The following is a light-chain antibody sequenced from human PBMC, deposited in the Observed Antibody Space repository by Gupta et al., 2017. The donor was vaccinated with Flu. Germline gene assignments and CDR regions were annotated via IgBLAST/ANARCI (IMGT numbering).Light chain of an antibody. CDR2: KDT. Sequence: PGQTARITCSGDALPKQYAYWYQQKPGQAPVLVVYKDTERPSGIPERFSGSSSGTTVTLTISGVQAEDEADYYCQSADSGSNYVFGAVTKVNVL. V-gene: IGLV3-25*03. CDR1: ALPKQY. J-gene: IGLJ1*01. CDR3: QSADSGSNYV.